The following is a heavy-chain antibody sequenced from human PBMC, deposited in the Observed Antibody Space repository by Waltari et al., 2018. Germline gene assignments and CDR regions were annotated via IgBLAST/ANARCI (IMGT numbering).Heavy chain of an antibody. V-gene: IGHV1-8*01. CDR1: GYTFTNHD. Sequence: QVQLVQSGAEVKKPGASVKVSCKASGYTFTNHDINWVRQATGQGPEWMGWVNPNSGNTGYAQKFQDRLSMTTNNSISTAYMELPSLTSDDTAIYYCARGAAPGKGAHWFAPWGQGTLVTVSS. J-gene: IGHJ5*02. CDR3: ARGAAPGKGAHWFAP. CDR2: VNPNSGNT. D-gene: IGHD6-13*01.